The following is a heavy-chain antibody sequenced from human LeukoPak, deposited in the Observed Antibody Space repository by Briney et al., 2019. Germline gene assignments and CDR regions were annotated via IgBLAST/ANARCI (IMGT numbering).Heavy chain of an antibody. D-gene: IGHD6-6*01. CDR2: INGDGSST. CDR3: VRGLVS. Sequence: PGGSLRRSCAASGLTFSSDWMHWVRHAPGKGLLCVSYINGDGSSTNYADSVRGRFTISRDNAKKTLYLQMNSLRAEDTAVYYCVRGLVSWCLGTLVTVSS. CDR1: GLTFSSDW. J-gene: IGHJ4*02. V-gene: IGHV3-74*01.